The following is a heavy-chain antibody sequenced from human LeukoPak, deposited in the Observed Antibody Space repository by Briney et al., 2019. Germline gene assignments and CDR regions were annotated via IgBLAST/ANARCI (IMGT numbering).Heavy chain of an antibody. CDR2: ISSSSSTI. J-gene: IGHJ4*02. CDR1: GFTFSSYS. V-gene: IGHV3-48*04. CDR3: AKDIGGYFDY. Sequence: GGSLRLSCAASGFTFSSYSMNWVRQAPGKGLEWVSYISSSSSTIYYADSVKGRFTISRDNAKNSLYLQMNSLRAEDTALYYCAKDIGGYFDYWGQGTLVTVSS. D-gene: IGHD1-26*01.